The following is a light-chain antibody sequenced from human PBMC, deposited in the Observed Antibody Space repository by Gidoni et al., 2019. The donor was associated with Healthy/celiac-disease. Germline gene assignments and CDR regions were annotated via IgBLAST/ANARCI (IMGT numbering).Light chain of an antibody. CDR2: DAS. Sequence: ELVSTQSPATMSLSPGERVTLSCRASQSVSSYLAWYQQKPGQDPSFLIYDASNRATGIPDRFSGSGSGTDFTLTISSLEPEDFAVYYCQQRSNWPLTFGGGTKVEIK. V-gene: IGKV3-11*01. CDR1: QSVSSY. CDR3: QQRSNWPLT. J-gene: IGKJ4*01.